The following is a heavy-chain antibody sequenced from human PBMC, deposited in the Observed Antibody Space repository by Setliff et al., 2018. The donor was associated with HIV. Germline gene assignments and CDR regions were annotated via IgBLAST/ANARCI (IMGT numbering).Heavy chain of an antibody. J-gene: IGHJ4*02. Sequence: ASVKVSCKASGYTFIDYFMHWVRQAPRQGLEWMGWISPDNANTRISQRFRGSVTMTRDRSINTAYMEFSGLTSDDTAVYYCARQLSNSFDYWGQGTLVTVSS. V-gene: IGHV1-2*02. CDR3: ARQLSNSFDY. CDR2: ISPDNANT. D-gene: IGHD1-1*01. CDR1: GYTFIDYF.